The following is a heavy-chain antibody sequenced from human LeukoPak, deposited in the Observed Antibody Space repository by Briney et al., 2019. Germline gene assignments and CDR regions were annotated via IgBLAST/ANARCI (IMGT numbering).Heavy chain of an antibody. CDR2: IYYSGST. J-gene: IGHJ6*02. D-gene: IGHD5-12*01. Sequence: SETLSLTCTVSGGSISSSSYYWGWIRQPPGKGLEWIGSIYYSGSTYYNPSLQSRVTVSVDTSKNQFSLKLSSVTAADTAVYYCGRQPGRDQWLRFRFGYYGMDVWGQGTTVTVSS. CDR1: GGSISSSSYY. CDR3: GRQPGRDQWLRFRFGYYGMDV. V-gene: IGHV4-39*01.